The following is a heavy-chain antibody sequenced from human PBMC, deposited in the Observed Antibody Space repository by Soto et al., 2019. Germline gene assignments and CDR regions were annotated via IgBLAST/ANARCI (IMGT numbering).Heavy chain of an antibody. CDR3: AKDMAYGGNSGPFDS. CDR1: GFTFSSYA. D-gene: IGHD4-17*01. CDR2: ISGSGGST. Sequence: PGGSLRLSCAASGFTFSSYAMSWVRQAPGKGLEWVSAISGSGGSTYYADSVKGRSTISRDNCKNTLYLQMDRLRTEDTAVYYCAKDMAYGGNSGPFDSWGQGTLVTVSS. J-gene: IGHJ4*02. V-gene: IGHV3-23*01.